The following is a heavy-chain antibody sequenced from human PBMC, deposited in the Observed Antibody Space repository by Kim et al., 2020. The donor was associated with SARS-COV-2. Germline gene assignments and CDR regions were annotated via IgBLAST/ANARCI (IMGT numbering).Heavy chain of an antibody. CDR1: GGTFSSYA. CDR3: ARGVRDIAAAGKDDYYFDY. Sequence: SVKVSCKASGGTFSSYAISWVRQAPGQGLEWMGGIIPIFGTANYAQKFQGRVTITADESTSTAYMELSSLRSEDTAVYYCARGVRDIAAAGKDDYYFDYWGQGTLVTVSS. J-gene: IGHJ4*02. D-gene: IGHD6-13*01. CDR2: IIPIFGTA. V-gene: IGHV1-69*13.